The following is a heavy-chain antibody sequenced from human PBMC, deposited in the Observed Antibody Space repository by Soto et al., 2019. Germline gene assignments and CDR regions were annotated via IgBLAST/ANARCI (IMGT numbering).Heavy chain of an antibody. CDR2: IYNSEST. D-gene: IGHD4-17*01. J-gene: IGHJ4*02. CDR3: ARERYHDYGDPYYFDS. V-gene: IGHV4-31*01. Sequence: QVQLQESGPGLMKPSQTLSLTCTVSGGSISSGGFYWSWIRQHPGKGLEWIGYIYNSESTYYNPSLKRLVTISIDSSTNQFSLELTSVTAADTAVYYCARERYHDYGDPYYFDSWGQGTLVTVSS. CDR1: GGSISSGGFY.